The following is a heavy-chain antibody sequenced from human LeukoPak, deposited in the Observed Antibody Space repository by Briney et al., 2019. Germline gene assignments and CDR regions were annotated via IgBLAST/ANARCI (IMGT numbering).Heavy chain of an antibody. V-gene: IGHV3-74*01. Sequence: GGSLRLSSTASGFSFSGHWMHWARQLPGKGLVWVSRISPTGSTTSYADSVKGRFTVSRDNAKNTLYLQVNNLRAEDTAVYYCARGPNSNWSGLDFWGQGTLLTVSS. D-gene: IGHD6-6*01. J-gene: IGHJ4*02. CDR3: ARGPNSNWSGLDF. CDR1: GFSFSGHW. CDR2: ISPTGSTT.